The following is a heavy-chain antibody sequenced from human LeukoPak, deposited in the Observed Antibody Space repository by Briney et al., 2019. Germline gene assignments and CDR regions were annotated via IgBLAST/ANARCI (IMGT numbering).Heavy chain of an antibody. D-gene: IGHD1-26*01. CDR1: GFTFSSYG. J-gene: IGHJ4*02. Sequence: GGSLRLSCAASGFTFSSYGMHWVRQAPGKGLEWVAVISYDGSNKYYADSVKGRFTISRDNSKNTLYVQMNSLRAEDTAVYFCAGSGARADYWGPGTLVIVSS. CDR3: AGSGARADY. CDR2: ISYDGSNK. V-gene: IGHV3-30*03.